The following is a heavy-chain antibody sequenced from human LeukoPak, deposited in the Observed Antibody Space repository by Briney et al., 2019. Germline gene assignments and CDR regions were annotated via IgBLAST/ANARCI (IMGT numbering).Heavy chain of an antibody. CDR2: INAENGDT. CDR1: GYRFTGYN. D-gene: IGHD1-14*01. CDR3: ARDQYNVIDS. J-gene: IGHJ4*02. V-gene: IGHV1-3*01. Sequence: ASVKVSCKASGYRFTGYNIDWVRQAPGQRPEWMGRINAENGDTKYSQKFQGRVTITRDTFASTSYMELSSLRSEDTAVYYCARDQYNVIDSWGQGTLVTVSS.